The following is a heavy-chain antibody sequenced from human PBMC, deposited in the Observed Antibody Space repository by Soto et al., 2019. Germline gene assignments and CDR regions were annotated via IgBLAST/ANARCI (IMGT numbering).Heavy chain of an antibody. D-gene: IGHD4-17*01. CDR3: ARNYGGGY. CDR2: ISYDGSNK. V-gene: IGHV3-30-3*01. Sequence: QVQLVESGGGVVQPGRSLRLSCAASGFTFSSYAMHWVRQAPGKGLEWVAVISYDGSNKYYADPVKGRFTISRNNSKNALYLKMNSLRAEDTAAYYCARNYGGGYWGQGTLDTVSS. CDR1: GFTFSSYA. J-gene: IGHJ4*02.